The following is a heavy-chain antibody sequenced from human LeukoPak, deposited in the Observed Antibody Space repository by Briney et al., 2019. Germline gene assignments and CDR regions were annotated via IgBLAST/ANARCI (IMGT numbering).Heavy chain of an antibody. CDR3: ARDVGTSGWLTFDY. CDR2: TYYRSKWYN. J-gene: IGHJ4*02. D-gene: IGHD6-19*01. CDR1: GDSVSSNNGA. V-gene: IGHV6-1*01. Sequence: SQTLSLTCAISGDSVSSNNGAWNWIRQSPSRGLEWLGRTYYRSKWYNDYAVSIQGRITINPDTSKNQFSLQLNSVTPEDTAVYYCARDVGTSGWLTFDYWGQGTLVTVSS.